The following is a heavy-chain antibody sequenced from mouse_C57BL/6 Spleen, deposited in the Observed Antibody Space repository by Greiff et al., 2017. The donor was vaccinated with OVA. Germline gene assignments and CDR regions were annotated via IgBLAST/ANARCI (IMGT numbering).Heavy chain of an antibody. V-gene: IGHV1-80*01. CDR2: IYPGDGDT. CDR3: ARHYGSSYAMDY. CDR1: GYAFSSYW. Sequence: VQLQESGAELVKPGASVKISCKASGYAFSSYWMNWVKQRPGKGLEWIGQIYPGDGDTNYNGKFKGKATLTADKSSSTAYMQLSSLTSEDSAVYFCARHYGSSYAMDYWGQGTSVTVSS. D-gene: IGHD1-1*01. J-gene: IGHJ4*01.